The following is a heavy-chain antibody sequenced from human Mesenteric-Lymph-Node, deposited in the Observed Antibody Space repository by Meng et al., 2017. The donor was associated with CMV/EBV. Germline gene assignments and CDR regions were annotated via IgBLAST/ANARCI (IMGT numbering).Heavy chain of an antibody. D-gene: IGHD3-3*01. Sequence: NAWMSWVRQAPGKELEWVGRIKRKNEGGTTDYAAKVKGRFTISRDDSKNTLYLQMNSLKTEDTAVYYCTTAVSYYDFWSGYRYFDYWGQGTLVTVSS. CDR1: NAW. CDR2: IKRKNEGGTT. CDR3: TTAVSYYDFWSGYRYFDY. V-gene: IGHV3-15*01. J-gene: IGHJ4*02.